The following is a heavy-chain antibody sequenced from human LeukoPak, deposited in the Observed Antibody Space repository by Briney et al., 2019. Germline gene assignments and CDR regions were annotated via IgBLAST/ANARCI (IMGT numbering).Heavy chain of an antibody. D-gene: IGHD6-19*01. J-gene: IGHJ4*02. CDR1: GFTFSSYE. V-gene: IGHV3-66*02. Sequence: GGSLRLSCAASGFTFSSYEMNWVRQAPGKGLEWVSIIYSDGSTYYADSVKGRFTISRDNSKNTLYLQMNSLRLEDTAVYYCAREGSGWYPFDYWGQGTLVTVSS. CDR3: AREGSGWYPFDY. CDR2: IYSDGST.